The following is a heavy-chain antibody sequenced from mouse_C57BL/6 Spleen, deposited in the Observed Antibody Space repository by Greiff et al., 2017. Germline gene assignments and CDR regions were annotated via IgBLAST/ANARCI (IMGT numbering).Heavy chain of an antibody. CDR3: GSQLGRAALFAY. Sequence: QVQLKQSGPELVKPGASVKISCKASGYAFSSSWMNWVKQRPGKGLEWIGRINPGDGDTNYNGTLKGKATLTADKSSSTAYMQLRSLTSEDSAVYFCGSQLGRAALFAYWGQGTLVTVSA. CDR2: INPGDGDT. J-gene: IGHJ3*01. V-gene: IGHV1-82*01. CDR1: GYAFSSSW. D-gene: IGHD4-1*02.